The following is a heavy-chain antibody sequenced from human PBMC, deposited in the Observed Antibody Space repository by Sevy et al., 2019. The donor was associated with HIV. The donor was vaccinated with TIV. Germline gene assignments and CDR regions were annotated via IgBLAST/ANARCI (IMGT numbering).Heavy chain of an antibody. CDR3: ARTTSGFYRWFDP. V-gene: IGHV5-51*01. CDR1: GYSFTSYW. D-gene: IGHD2-2*01. Sequence: GESLKISCKGSGYSFTSYWIGWVRQMPGKGLEWMGIIYPGDSDTTYSPSFQGQVTISVDKSIGTAYLQWSSLKASDTGIYYCARTTSGFYRWFDPWGQGTLVTVSS. J-gene: IGHJ5*02. CDR2: IYPGDSDT.